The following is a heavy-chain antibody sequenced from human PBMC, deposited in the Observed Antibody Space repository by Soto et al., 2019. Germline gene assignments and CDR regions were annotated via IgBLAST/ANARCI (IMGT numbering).Heavy chain of an antibody. D-gene: IGHD3-10*01. V-gene: IGHV3-48*03. Sequence: GGSLRLSCAASGFTFSSYEMNWVRQAPGKGLEWVSYISSSGSTIYYADSVKGRFTISRDNAKNSLYLQMNSLSAEDTAVYYCARDLDVASVTMVRGVGAFDIWGQGTMVTVSS. CDR3: ARDLDVASVTMVRGVGAFDI. CDR2: ISSSGSTI. J-gene: IGHJ3*02. CDR1: GFTFSSYE.